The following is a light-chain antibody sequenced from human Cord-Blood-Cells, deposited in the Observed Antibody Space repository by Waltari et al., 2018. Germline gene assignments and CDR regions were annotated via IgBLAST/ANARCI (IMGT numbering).Light chain of an antibody. V-gene: IGKV1-39*01. CDR3: QQSYSTPPT. Sequence: DIQMTQSPSSLSASVGDRVTITCRASQSISSYLNWYQQKPGKAPKLLIYAASSLQSGVQVRFSGSGSGTDFTLTISSLQPEDFATYYCQQSYSTPPTFGQGTKVEIK. CDR1: QSISSY. J-gene: IGKJ1*01. CDR2: AAS.